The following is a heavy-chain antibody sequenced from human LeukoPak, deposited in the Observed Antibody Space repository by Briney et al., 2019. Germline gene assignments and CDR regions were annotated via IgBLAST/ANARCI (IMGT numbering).Heavy chain of an antibody. CDR3: ARRGDYGDYSLDY. V-gene: IGHV1-2*04. D-gene: IGHD4-17*01. J-gene: IGHJ4*02. CDR2: INPNSGGT. Sequence: ASVKVSCKASGYTFTGYYMHWVRRAPGQGLEWMGWINPNSGGTNYAQKFQGWVTMTRDTSISTAYMELSRLRSDDTAVYYCARRGDYGDYSLDYWGQGTLVTVSS. CDR1: GYTFTGYY.